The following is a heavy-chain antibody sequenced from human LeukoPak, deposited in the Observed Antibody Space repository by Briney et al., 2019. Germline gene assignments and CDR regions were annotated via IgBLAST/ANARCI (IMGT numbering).Heavy chain of an antibody. V-gene: IGHV1-3*01. Sequence: ASVKVSCKASGYTFTSYAMHWVRQAPGQRLEWMGWINAGNGNTKYSQKFQGRVTITRDTSASTAYMELSSLRSEDTAVYYCARESGPLRGWWKARYFDYWGQGTLVTVSS. J-gene: IGHJ4*02. D-gene: IGHD2-15*01. CDR3: ARESGPLRGWWKARYFDY. CDR1: GYTFTSYA. CDR2: INAGNGNT.